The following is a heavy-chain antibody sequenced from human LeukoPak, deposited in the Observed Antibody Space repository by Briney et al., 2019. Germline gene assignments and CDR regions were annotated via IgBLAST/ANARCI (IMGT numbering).Heavy chain of an antibody. V-gene: IGHV3-74*01. Sequence: GGSLRLSCAASGFTFSSYWMHWVRQAPGKGLVWVSRINPDGSTTNYADSVQGRFTISRDNSKNMLYLQMNSLRAEDTAVYYCVRDLRESDFWGQGTLVTVSS. CDR2: INPDGSTT. CDR3: VRDLRESDF. J-gene: IGHJ4*02. CDR1: GFTFSSYW.